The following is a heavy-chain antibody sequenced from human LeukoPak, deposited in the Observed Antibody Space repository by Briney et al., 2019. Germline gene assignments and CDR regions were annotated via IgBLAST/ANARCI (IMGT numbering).Heavy chain of an antibody. CDR1: GFTFDDYA. V-gene: IGHV3-7*01. CDR3: ARGGYYDSSGYYYDY. J-gene: IGHJ4*02. CDR2: IKQDGSEK. Sequence: GGSLRLSCAASGFTFDDYAMHWVRQAPGKGLEWVANIKQDGSEKYYVDSVKGRFTISRDNAKNSLYLQMNSLRAEDTAVYYCARGGYYDSSGYYYDYWGQGTLVTVSS. D-gene: IGHD3-22*01.